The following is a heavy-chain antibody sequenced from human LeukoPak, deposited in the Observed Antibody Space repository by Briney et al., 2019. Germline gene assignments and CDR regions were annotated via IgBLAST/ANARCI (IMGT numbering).Heavy chain of an antibody. V-gene: IGHV2-5*02. CDR1: GFSLSTSGVG. J-gene: IGHJ4*02. CDR3: ANRQDHIVAFDY. Sequence: SGPTLVNPTQTLTLTCTFSGFSLSTSGVGVGWIRQPPGKALEWLALIYWDDDKRYSPSLKSRLTITKDISKNQVVLTVTNMGRVDTATYFCANRQDHIVAFDYWGQGTLVTVSS. CDR2: IYWDDDK. D-gene: IGHD5-12*01.